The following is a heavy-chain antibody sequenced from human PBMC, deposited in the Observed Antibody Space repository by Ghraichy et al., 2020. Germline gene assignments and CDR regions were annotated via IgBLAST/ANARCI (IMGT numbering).Heavy chain of an antibody. J-gene: IGHJ6*02. Sequence: GGSLRLSCAASGFTFSSYWMHWVRQGPGKGLVWVSGINSDGISTNYADSVKGRFTISRDNAKNTLYLHMNGLRGEDTAVYYCAKWMSGVMDVWGHGTTVTVSS. CDR1: GFTFSSYW. D-gene: IGHD3-10*01. CDR3: AKWMSGVMDV. CDR2: INSDGIST. V-gene: IGHV3-74*01.